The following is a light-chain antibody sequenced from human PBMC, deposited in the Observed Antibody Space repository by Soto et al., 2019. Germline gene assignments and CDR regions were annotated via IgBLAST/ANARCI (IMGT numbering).Light chain of an antibody. V-gene: IGKV4-1*01. CDR1: QSVLFTSNNRNY. CDR2: WAS. J-gene: IGKJ2*01. Sequence: DIVMTQSPDSLAVSLGERATINCKSSQSVLFTSNNRNYIGWYQQTPGQSPTLLIYWASTRESGVPDRFSGSGSGTAFTLTINNVQAEDVAVYYCQQYYSIPQTFGQGTKLEIK. CDR3: QQYYSIPQT.